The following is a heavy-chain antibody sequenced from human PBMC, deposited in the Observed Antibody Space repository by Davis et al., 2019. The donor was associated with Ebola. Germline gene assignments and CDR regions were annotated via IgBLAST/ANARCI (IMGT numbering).Heavy chain of an antibody. Sequence: SLKISCAASGFTFDDYAMHWVRQAPGKGLEWVSGISWNSGSIGYADSVKGRFTISRDNAKNSLYLQMNSLRAEDTAVYYCARCVGLELPLYYYYYGMDVWGQGTTVTVSS. CDR2: ISWNSGSI. J-gene: IGHJ6*02. CDR1: GFTFDDYA. CDR3: ARCVGLELPLYYYYYGMDV. V-gene: IGHV3-9*01. D-gene: IGHD1-7*01.